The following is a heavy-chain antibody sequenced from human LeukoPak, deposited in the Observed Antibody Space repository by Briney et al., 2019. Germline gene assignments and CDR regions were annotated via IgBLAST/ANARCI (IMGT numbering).Heavy chain of an antibody. CDR1: GYTFTGYY. Sequence: ASVKVSCTASGYTFTGYYMHWVRQAPGQGLEWMGWINPNSGGTNYAQNFQGWVTMTRDTSISTTYMELSRLRSEDTAVYYCARESRVGATPWNYFDYWGQGTLVTVSS. J-gene: IGHJ4*02. CDR3: ARESRVGATPWNYFDY. V-gene: IGHV1-2*04. D-gene: IGHD1-26*01. CDR2: INPNSGGT.